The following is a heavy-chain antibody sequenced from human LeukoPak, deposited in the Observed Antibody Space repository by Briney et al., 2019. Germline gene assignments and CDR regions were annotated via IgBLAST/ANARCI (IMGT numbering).Heavy chain of an antibody. D-gene: IGHD6-13*01. CDR3: ARTIVSIAAAGTGNFDY. J-gene: IGHJ4*02. CDR1: GYTFTSYY. V-gene: IGHV1-46*01. Sequence: ASVKVSCKASGYTFTSYYMHWVRQAPGQGLEWMGIINPSGGSTSYAQKFQGRVTMTTDTSTSTAYMELRSLRSDDTAVYYCARTIVSIAAAGTGNFDYWGQGTLVTVSS. CDR2: INPSGGST.